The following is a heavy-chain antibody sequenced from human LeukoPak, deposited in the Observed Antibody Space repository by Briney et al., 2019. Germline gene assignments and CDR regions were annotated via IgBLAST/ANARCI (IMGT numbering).Heavy chain of an antibody. CDR3: ATFFGSGGYLPALYY. V-gene: IGHV3-15*01. CDR2: IKRKTEAGTT. Sequence: GGSLRLSCAVTGFTFSNAWMSWVRQAPGKGLEWVGHIKRKTEAGTTDYAARVKDRFTISRDDAKAILYLQMTSLKIEDTAVYYCATFFGSGGYLPALYYWGQGTLVTVSS. J-gene: IGHJ4*02. CDR1: GFTFSNAW. D-gene: IGHD3-10*01.